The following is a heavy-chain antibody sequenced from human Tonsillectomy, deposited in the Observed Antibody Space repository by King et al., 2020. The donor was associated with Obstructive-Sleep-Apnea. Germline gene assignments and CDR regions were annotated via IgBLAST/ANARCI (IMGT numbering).Heavy chain of an antibody. J-gene: IGHJ4*02. D-gene: IGHD1-26*01. CDR3: ARGGATGFDFDY. CDR1: GFTFSSYD. Sequence: QLVQSGGGLVQPGGSLRLSCAASGFTFSSYDMHWVRQATGKGLEWVSAIGTAVDTYYPGSVKGRFTISRENAKNSLYLQMNSLRAGDTAVYYCARGGATGFDFDYWGQGTLVTVSS. CDR2: IGTAVDT. V-gene: IGHV3-13*01.